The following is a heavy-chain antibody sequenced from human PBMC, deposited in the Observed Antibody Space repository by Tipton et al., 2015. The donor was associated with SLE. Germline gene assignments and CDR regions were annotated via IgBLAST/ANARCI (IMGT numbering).Heavy chain of an antibody. J-gene: IGHJ6*02. D-gene: IGHD2-2*01. Sequence: TLSLTCAVSGASISSGYYSWSWVRQPPGKGLEWVGNIYHGGSTYDRPSLKSRVTISVDTSRNQFSLKLTSVTAADTAVYYCAREKSPERGGMDVWGQRTMVTVSS. CDR1: GASISSGYYS. CDR2: IYHGGST. V-gene: IGHV4-30-2*01. CDR3: AREKSPERGGMDV.